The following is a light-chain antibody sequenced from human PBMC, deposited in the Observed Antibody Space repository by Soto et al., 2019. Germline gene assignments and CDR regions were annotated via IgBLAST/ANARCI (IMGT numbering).Light chain of an antibody. V-gene: IGKV3-15*01. CDR3: QQYNNWWT. CDR2: GAS. CDR1: QSVSNN. J-gene: IGKJ1*01. Sequence: EIVMTQSPATLSVSPGERATLSCRVSQSVSNNLAWYQKKPSQAPRLLIYGASTRATGIPARFSGSGSGTEFTLTISSLQSEDFAVYYCQQYNNWWTFGQGTRVEIK.